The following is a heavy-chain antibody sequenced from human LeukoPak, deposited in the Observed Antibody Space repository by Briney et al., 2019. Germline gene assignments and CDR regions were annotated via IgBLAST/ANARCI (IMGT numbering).Heavy chain of an antibody. CDR1: GGSISSYY. Sequence: SETLSLTCTVSGGSISSYYWSWIRQPPGKGLEWIGYIYYSGSTNYNPSLKSRVTISVDTSKNQFSLKLSSVTAADTAVYYCARDRIRDCGGDCYPDDAFDIWGQGTMVTVSS. CDR2: IYYSGST. CDR3: ARDRIRDCGGDCYPDDAFDI. V-gene: IGHV4-59*01. D-gene: IGHD2-21*01. J-gene: IGHJ3*02.